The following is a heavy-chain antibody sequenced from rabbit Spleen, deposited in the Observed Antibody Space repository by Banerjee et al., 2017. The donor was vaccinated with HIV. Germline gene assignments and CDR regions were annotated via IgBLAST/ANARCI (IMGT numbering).Heavy chain of an antibody. Sequence: EESGGDLVKPGASLTLTCTASGFSFSSSDYMCWVRQAPGKGLEWISCIAGSGSGFAYSATWAKGRFTCSKTSSTTVTLQMTSLTVADTATYFCARDTGSSFSSYGMDLWGQGTLVTVS. CDR1: GFSFSSSDY. CDR2: IAGSGSGFA. J-gene: IGHJ6*01. D-gene: IGHD8-1*01. V-gene: IGHV1S40*01. CDR3: ARDTGSSFSSYGMDL.